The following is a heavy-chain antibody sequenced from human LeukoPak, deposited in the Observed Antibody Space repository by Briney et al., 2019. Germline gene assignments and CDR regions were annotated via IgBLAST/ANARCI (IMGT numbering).Heavy chain of an antibody. CDR3: ASTAAAGTEGY. CDR1: GYSISSGYY. D-gene: IGHD6-13*01. V-gene: IGHV4-38-2*01. Sequence: SETLSLTCAVSGYSISSGYYWGWIRQPPGKGLEWIGSIYHSGSTYYNPSLKSRVTISVDTSKNQFSLKLSSVTAADTAVYYCASTAAAGTEGYWGQGTLVTVSS. CDR2: IYHSGST. J-gene: IGHJ4*02.